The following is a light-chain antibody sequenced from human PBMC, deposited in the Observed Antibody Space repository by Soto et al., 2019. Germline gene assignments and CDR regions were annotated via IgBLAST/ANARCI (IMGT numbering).Light chain of an antibody. CDR3: HQFSSYWSN. J-gene: IGKJ5*01. CDR1: QGISSA. CDR2: DSS. Sequence: AIQLTQSPSSLSASVGDRVTITCRASQGISSALAWYQQIPGKAPKLLIYDSSTLKSGVPSRFSGSRSGTDFTVTISRLQREDFATYYCHQFSSYWSNLGQGTRLEIK. V-gene: IGKV1-13*02.